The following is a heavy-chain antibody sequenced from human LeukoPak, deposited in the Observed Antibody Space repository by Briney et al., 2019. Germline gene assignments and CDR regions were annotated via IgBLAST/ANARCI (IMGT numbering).Heavy chain of an antibody. CDR2: ISGSGGST. D-gene: IGHD3-22*01. Sequence: GGSLRLSCAASGFTFSSYAMSWVRQAPGKGLEWVSAISGSGGSTYYADSVKVRFTISRDNSKNTLYLQMNSLRAEDTAVYYCAIVAYYYDSSGYYYFDYWGQGTLVTVSS. CDR1: GFTFSSYA. V-gene: IGHV3-23*01. CDR3: AIVAYYYDSSGYYYFDY. J-gene: IGHJ4*02.